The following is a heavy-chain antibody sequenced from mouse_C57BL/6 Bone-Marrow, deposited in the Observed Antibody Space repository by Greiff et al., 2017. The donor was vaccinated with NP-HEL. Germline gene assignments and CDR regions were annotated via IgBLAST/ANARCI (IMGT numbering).Heavy chain of an antibody. CDR1: GFTFSNYW. CDR2: IRLKSDNYAT. V-gene: IGHV6-3*01. Sequence: EVKLMESGGGLVQPGGSMKLSCVASGFTFSNYWMNWVRQSPEKGLEWVAQIRLKSDNYATHYAESVKGRFTISRDDSKSSVYLQMNNLRAEDTGIYYCTVITTVYYFDYWGQGTTLTVSS. J-gene: IGHJ2*01. D-gene: IGHD1-1*01. CDR3: TVITTVYYFDY.